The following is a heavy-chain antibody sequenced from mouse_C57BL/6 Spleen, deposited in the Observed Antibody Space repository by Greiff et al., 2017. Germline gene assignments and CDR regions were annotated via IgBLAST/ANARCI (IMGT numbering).Heavy chain of an antibody. Sequence: VQLQQPGAELVKPGASVKLSCKASGYTFTSYWMHWVKQRPGRGLEWIGRIDPNSGGTKYNEKFKSKATLTVDKPTSTAYMQFSSLTSEDSAVYYCARREITTVVATPYYYAMDYWGQGTSVTVAS. CDR3: ARREITTVVATPYYYAMDY. CDR2: IDPNSGGT. J-gene: IGHJ4*01. D-gene: IGHD1-1*01. CDR1: GYTFTSYW. V-gene: IGHV1-72*01.